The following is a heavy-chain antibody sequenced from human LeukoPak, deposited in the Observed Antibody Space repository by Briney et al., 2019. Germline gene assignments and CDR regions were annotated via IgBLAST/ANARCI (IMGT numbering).Heavy chain of an antibody. D-gene: IGHD6-19*01. J-gene: IGHJ3*02. CDR3: ARPTSGWFTDAFDI. Sequence: SATLSLTCAVSGYSISSGYYWGWIRLPPGKGLEWIGSISHSGTTYYNPSLKSRVTISLDTSKNQFSLKLSSVTAADTAAYYCARPTSGWFTDAFDIWGQGTMVTVSS. CDR1: GYSISSGYY. V-gene: IGHV4-38-2*01. CDR2: ISHSGTT.